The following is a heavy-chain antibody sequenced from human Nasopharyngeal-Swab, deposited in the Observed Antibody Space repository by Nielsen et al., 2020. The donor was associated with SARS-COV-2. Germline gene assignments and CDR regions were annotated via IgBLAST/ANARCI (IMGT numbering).Heavy chain of an antibody. J-gene: IGHJ6*02. CDR3: AREEGGPTSYYYYGLDV. CDR2: IYHSGST. D-gene: IGHD3-16*01. CDR1: GGSISSSNW. Sequence: SETLSLTCAVSGGSISSSNWWSWVRQPPGKGLEWIGEIYHSGSTNYNPSLKSRVTIPVDKSKNQLSLKLNSVTAADTAVYYCAREEGGPTSYYYYGLDVWGQGTTVTVSS. V-gene: IGHV4-4*02.